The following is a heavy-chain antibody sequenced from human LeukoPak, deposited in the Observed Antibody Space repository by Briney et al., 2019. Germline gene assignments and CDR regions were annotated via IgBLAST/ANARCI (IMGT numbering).Heavy chain of an antibody. V-gene: IGHV1-69*04. Sequence: GASVKVSCKASGDTINTYDINWVRQAPGQGLELMGRLIPVVDITHYAQKFQGRVTITADTSTSTTSLELRILRSEDTAVYYCSLSKLTSAASAVDYWGQGTLATVSS. J-gene: IGHJ4*02. D-gene: IGHD2-15*01. CDR1: GDTINTYD. CDR3: SLSKLTSAASAVDY. CDR2: LIPVVDIT.